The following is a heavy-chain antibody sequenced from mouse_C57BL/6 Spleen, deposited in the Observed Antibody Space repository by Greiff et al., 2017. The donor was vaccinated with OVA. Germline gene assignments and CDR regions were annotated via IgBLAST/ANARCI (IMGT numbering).Heavy chain of an antibody. CDR3: ARDYYGNYYYAMDY. Sequence: QVQLQQSGAELVKPGASVKLSCKASGYTFTSYWMQWVKQRPGQGLEWIGEIDPSDSYTNYNQKFKGKATLTVDTSSSTAYMQLSSLTSEDSAVYYCARDYYGNYYYAMDYWGQGTSVTVAS. CDR1: GYTFTSYW. J-gene: IGHJ4*01. V-gene: IGHV1-50*01. CDR2: IDPSDSYT. D-gene: IGHD2-1*01.